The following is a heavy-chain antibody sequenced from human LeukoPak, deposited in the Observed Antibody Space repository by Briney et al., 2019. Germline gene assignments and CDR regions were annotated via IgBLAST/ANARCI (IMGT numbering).Heavy chain of an antibody. Sequence: PSETLSLTCTVSGGSISSSSYYWGWIRQPPGKELEWIGSIYYSGSTYYNPSLKSRVTISVDTSKNQFSLKLSSVTAADTAVYYCARGAGYSYGYIHFDYWGQGTLVTVSS. V-gene: IGHV4-39*07. J-gene: IGHJ4*02. CDR3: ARGAGYSYGYIHFDY. CDR1: GGSISSSSYY. D-gene: IGHD5-18*01. CDR2: IYYSGST.